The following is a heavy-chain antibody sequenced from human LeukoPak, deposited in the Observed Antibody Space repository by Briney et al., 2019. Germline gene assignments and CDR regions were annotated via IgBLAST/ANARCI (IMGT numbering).Heavy chain of an antibody. CDR1: GYTFTRYY. D-gene: IGHD1-26*01. Sequence: GASVKVSCKASGYTFTRYYIHWLRQAPGQGLEWMGIINPSGGSTRYAQKFQGRVTMTRDTSTSTVYMELSSLRSDDAAVYYCAREGLVGDNTYNWFDPWGQGTLVTVSS. CDR3: AREGLVGDNTYNWFDP. V-gene: IGHV1-46*01. CDR2: INPSGGST. J-gene: IGHJ5*02.